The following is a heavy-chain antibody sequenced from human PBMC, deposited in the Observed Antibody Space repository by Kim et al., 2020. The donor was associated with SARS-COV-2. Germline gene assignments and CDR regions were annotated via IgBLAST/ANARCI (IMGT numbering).Heavy chain of an antibody. J-gene: IGHJ4*02. CDR3: ARVASPIKYYYGSAPDY. CDR1: GFTFSSYS. Sequence: GGSLRHSCAASGFTFSSYSMNWVRQAPGKGLEWVSSISSSSSYIYYADSVKGRFTISRDNAKNSLYLQMNSLRAEDTVVYYCARVASPIKYYYGSAPDYWGQGTLVTVSS. CDR2: ISSSSSYI. V-gene: IGHV3-21*01. D-gene: IGHD3-10*01.